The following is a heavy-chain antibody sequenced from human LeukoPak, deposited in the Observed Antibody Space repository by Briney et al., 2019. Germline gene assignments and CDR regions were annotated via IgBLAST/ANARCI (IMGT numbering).Heavy chain of an antibody. J-gene: IGHJ4*02. V-gene: IGHV1-18*01. CDR1: GYTFTSYG. Sequence: ASVKVSCKASGYTFTSYGISWVRQAPGQGLEWMGWITAYNDNTNYAQKLQGRVTMTTDTSTSTAYMELRSLRSDDTAVYYCARALLWFGELSHIDYWGQGTLVTASS. CDR2: ITAYNDNT. CDR3: ARALLWFGELSHIDY. D-gene: IGHD3-10*01.